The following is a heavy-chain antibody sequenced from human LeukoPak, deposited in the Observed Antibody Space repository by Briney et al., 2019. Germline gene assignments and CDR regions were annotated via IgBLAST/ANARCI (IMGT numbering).Heavy chain of an antibody. D-gene: IGHD3-10*01. V-gene: IGHV4-34*01. CDR3: ARKGPHMGRGVIIFFDY. J-gene: IGHJ4*02. Sequence: SETLSLTCAVYGGSSSGYYWSWIRQPPGKGLEWIGEINHIGSTNYNPSPKSPVTISVDTSKNQSSLKLSSVTAADTAVYCCARKGPHMGRGVIIFFDYWGQGTLVTVSS. CDR2: INHIGST. CDR1: GGSSSGYY.